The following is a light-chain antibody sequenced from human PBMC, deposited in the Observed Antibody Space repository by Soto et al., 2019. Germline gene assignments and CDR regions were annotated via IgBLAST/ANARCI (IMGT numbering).Light chain of an antibody. Sequence: EIVMTQSPATLSVSPGERATLSCRASQSVTKLAWYQQKPGQAPRLLIYGVSTRATGTPARFSGSGSGTDFTLTISSLQSEDFAVYYCQQYSNWPPVAFGGGTKVEIK. J-gene: IGKJ4*01. CDR1: QSVTK. CDR3: QQYSNWPPVA. V-gene: IGKV3D-15*01. CDR2: GVS.